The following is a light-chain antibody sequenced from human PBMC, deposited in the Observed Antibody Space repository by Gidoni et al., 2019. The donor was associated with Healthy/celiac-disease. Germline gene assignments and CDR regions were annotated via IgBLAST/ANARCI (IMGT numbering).Light chain of an antibody. J-gene: IGKJ1*01. CDR2: AAP. V-gene: IGKV1-39*01. Sequence: DIQMTQSPSSLSASVGDRVTITCRASQSISSYLNWYQQKPGKAPKLLIYAAPSWQSGVPSRFSGSGSGTDFTRTISSLQPEDFATYYCQQSYSTSWTFGQXTKVEIK. CDR1: QSISSY. CDR3: QQSYSTSWT.